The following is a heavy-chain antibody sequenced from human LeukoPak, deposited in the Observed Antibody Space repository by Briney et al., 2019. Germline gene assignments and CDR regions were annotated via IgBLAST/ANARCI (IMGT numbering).Heavy chain of an antibody. V-gene: IGHV3-21*01. Sequence: PGGSLRLSCAASGFTFSSYSMNWVRQAPGKGLEWVSSISSSSSYIYYADSVKGRFTISRDNAKNSLYLQTNSLRAEDTAVYYCARDRGSGDNWFDPWGQGTLVTVSS. CDR1: GFTFSSYS. D-gene: IGHD3-10*01. J-gene: IGHJ5*02. CDR3: ARDRGSGDNWFDP. CDR2: ISSSSSYI.